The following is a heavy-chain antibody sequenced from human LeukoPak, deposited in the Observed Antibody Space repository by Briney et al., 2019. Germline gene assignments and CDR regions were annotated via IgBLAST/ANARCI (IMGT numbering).Heavy chain of an antibody. CDR1: GFSFNTHS. CDR2: IKEDGSEK. CDR3: ARDLIDSGWFDP. Sequence: GGSLRLSCAASGFSFNTHSMSWVRQAPGKGLEWVANIKEDGSEKNYVDSVKGRFTISRDNVKNALYLQMNSLRAEDTAVYYCARDLIDSGWFDPWGRGTLVTVSS. J-gene: IGHJ5*02. V-gene: IGHV3-7*01. D-gene: IGHD3-22*01.